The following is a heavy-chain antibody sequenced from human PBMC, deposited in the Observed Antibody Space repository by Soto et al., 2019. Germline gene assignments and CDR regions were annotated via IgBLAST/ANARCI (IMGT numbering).Heavy chain of an antibody. CDR3: ATDPHGLMGAPGDFDY. D-gene: IGHD1-26*01. CDR1: GYTLTELS. V-gene: IGHV1-24*01. J-gene: IGHJ4*02. CDR2: FDPEDGET. Sequence: QVQLVQSGAEVKKPGASVKVSCKVSGYTLTELSMHWVRQAPGKGLEWMGGFDPEDGETIYAQKFQGRVTMTEDTSTDTDYMELSRLRSEDTAVYYCATDPHGLMGAPGDFDYWGQGTLVTVSS.